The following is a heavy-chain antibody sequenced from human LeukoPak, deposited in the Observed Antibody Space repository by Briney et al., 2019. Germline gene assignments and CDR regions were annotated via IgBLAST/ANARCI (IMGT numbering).Heavy chain of an antibody. D-gene: IGHD2-15*01. CDR1: GFTFTNYA. CDR3: ARDSLQATATSNWFDP. Sequence: GGSLRLSCAASGFTFTNYAMTWVRQAPGKGLEWVANIKQDGSEKYYVDSVKGRFTISRDNAKNSLYLQMNSLRAEDTAVYYCARDSLQATATSNWFDPWGQGTLVTVSS. V-gene: IGHV3-7*01. J-gene: IGHJ5*02. CDR2: IKQDGSEK.